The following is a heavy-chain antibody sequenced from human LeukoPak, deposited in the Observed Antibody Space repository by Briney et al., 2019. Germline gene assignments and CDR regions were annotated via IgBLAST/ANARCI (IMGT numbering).Heavy chain of an antibody. V-gene: IGHV4-39*01. Sequence: SETLSLTCTVSGGSISSSSVYWGWIRQPPGKGLEWIATISYGGSTTSYNPSLKSRVTISVDTSKNQFSLKPNSVTAADTAVYYCVRRTSGSYSDYWGQGTLVTVSS. CDR1: GGSISSSSVY. J-gene: IGHJ4*02. D-gene: IGHD1-26*01. CDR3: VRRTSGSYSDY. CDR2: ISYGGSTT.